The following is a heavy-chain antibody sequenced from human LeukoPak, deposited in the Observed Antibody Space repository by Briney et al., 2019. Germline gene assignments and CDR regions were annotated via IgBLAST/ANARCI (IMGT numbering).Heavy chain of an antibody. J-gene: IGHJ4*02. CDR3: ARDNYYGDYTIDY. Sequence: GGALRLSCAASGFSFSTYSMNWVRLAPGKGLEWVSSISSSSSYIYYADSVRGRFTISRDNAKNSLYLQMNSLRAEDTAVYFCARDNYYGDYTIDYWGQGTLVTVSS. CDR1: GFSFSTYS. V-gene: IGHV3-21*01. CDR2: ISSSSSYI. D-gene: IGHD4-17*01.